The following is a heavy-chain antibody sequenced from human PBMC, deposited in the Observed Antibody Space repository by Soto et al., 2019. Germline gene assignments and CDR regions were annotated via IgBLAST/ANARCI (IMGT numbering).Heavy chain of an antibody. D-gene: IGHD5-18*01. V-gene: IGHV3-9*01. Sequence: PGGSLRLSCAASGFTFLDYAVHWVRQAPGKGLEWVSGISWNSDNIAYADSVKGRFTMSRDNAKNSLFLQMNSLRPEDTALYYCAKGRGYTYNGGSALDYWGQGTLVTVSS. CDR1: GFTFLDYA. J-gene: IGHJ4*02. CDR2: ISWNSDNI. CDR3: AKGRGYTYNGGSALDY.